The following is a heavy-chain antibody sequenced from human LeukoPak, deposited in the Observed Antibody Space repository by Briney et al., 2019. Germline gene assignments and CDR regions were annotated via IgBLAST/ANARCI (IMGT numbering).Heavy chain of an antibody. Sequence: GGSLRLSCAASGFTFSSYAMSWVRQAPGKGLEWVSGIGASGDNTYYVDSVKGRFTISRDNSKNTLYLQMNSLRAEGTAVYYCAKEYSTRYGWFGEFPHWGQGTLVTVSS. D-gene: IGHD3-10*01. CDR1: GFTFSSYA. CDR3: AKEYSTRYGWFGEFPH. CDR2: IGASGDNT. J-gene: IGHJ4*02. V-gene: IGHV3-23*01.